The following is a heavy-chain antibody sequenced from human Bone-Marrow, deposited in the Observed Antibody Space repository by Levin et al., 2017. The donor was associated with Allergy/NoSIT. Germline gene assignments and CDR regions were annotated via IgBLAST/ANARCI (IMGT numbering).Heavy chain of an antibody. CDR1: GDSLSRSLYY. CDR3: AREGNPQSWDW. D-gene: IGHD1-26*01. J-gene: IGHJ4*02. Sequence: SETLSLTCSVSGDSLSRSLYYWVWIRQPPGKGLEWIGSIYYIWTTYYNPSLKSRVTVSVDTSKNQFSLRVRNVNAADTAVYYWAREGNPQSWDWWGRGILVTVSS. V-gene: IGHV4-39*07. CDR2: IYYIWTT.